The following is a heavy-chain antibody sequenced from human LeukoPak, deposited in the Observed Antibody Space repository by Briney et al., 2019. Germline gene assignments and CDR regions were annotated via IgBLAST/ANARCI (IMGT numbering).Heavy chain of an antibody. CDR3: ASGDRVFDY. Sequence: SETLSLTCTVSGGSISSYYWSWIRQPPGKGLEWIGYIYYSGGTNYNPSLKSRVTISVDTSKNQFSLKLSSVTAADTAVYYCASGDRVFDYWGQGTLVTVSS. D-gene: IGHD7-27*01. V-gene: IGHV4-59*01. CDR2: IYYSGGT. CDR1: GGSISSYY. J-gene: IGHJ4*02.